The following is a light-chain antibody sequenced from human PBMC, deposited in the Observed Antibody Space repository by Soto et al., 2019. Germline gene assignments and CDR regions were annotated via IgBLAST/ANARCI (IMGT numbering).Light chain of an antibody. CDR2: DAS. CDR3: QRRML. J-gene: IGKJ4*01. V-gene: IGKV3-11*01. Sequence: EIVLTQSPATLSLSPGERATLSCRASQSVSSYLAWYQQKPGQAPRLLIYDASNRATGIPARFSGSGSGTTFTPPTNSLEPEDFAFYSLQRRMLFGRG. CDR1: QSVSSY.